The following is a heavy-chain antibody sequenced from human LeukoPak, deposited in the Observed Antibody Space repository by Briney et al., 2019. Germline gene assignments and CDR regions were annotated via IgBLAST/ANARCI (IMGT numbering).Heavy chain of an antibody. Sequence: PVASVKVSCKASGGTFSSYAISWVRQTPGQGLEWMRGIIPIFGTANYAQKFQGRVTITADKSTSTAYMELSSLRSEDTAVYYCARDTATYYYYYMDVWGKGTTVTVSS. V-gene: IGHV1-69*06. CDR2: IIPIFGTA. CDR3: ARDTATYYYYYMDV. J-gene: IGHJ6*03. CDR1: GGTFSSYA. D-gene: IGHD4-17*01.